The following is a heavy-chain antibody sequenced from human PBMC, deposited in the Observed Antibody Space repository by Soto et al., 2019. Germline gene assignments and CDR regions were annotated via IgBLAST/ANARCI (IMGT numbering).Heavy chain of an antibody. CDR1: GCTFTNYW. D-gene: IGHD6-19*01. J-gene: IGHJ4*02. V-gene: IGHV5-51*03. CDR2: IYPGDSDT. CDR3: ACAGYSSGWYYFDY. Sequence: EVQLVQSGAEVKEPGESLKISCKASGCTFTNYWIAWVRQMPGKGPEWMGIIYPGDSDTRYSPSFQGQVTIPADKSITTAYLQWSSLKASDAAIYYCACAGYSSGWYYFDYWGQGTLVTVSS.